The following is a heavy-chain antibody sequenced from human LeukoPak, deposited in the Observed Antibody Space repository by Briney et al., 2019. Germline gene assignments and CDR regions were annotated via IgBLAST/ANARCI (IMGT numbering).Heavy chain of an antibody. J-gene: IGHJ4*02. CDR3: ARGEAVAGLYYFDY. CDR2: IKQDGSEK. V-gene: IGHV3-7*01. D-gene: IGHD6-19*01. CDR1: GFTFSSYW. Sequence: PGGSLRLSCAASGFTFSSYWMSWVRQAPGKGLEWVANIKQDGSEKYYVDSVKGRFTSSRDNAKNSLYLQMNSLRAEDTAVYYCARGEAVAGLYYFDYWGQGTLVTVSS.